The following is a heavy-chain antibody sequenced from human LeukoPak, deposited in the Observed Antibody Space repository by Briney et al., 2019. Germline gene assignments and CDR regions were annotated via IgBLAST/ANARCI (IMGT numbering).Heavy chain of an antibody. J-gene: IGHJ4*02. CDR1: GVSISSYY. D-gene: IGHD3-10*01. CDR3: AKFIWPNCFDS. CDR2: IYYSGST. Sequence: PSETLSLTCTVAGVSISSYYWSWIRQPPGKGLEYIGFIYYSGSTDYNPSLKSRVTISLDTSKNQFSLNLSSVIAADTAVYYCAKFIWPNCFDSWGQGTLVTVSS. V-gene: IGHV4-59*01.